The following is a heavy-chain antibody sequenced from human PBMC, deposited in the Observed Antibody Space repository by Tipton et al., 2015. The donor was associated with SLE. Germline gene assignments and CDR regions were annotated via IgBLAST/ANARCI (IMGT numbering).Heavy chain of an antibody. D-gene: IGHD3-10*01. CDR1: GGSISSNF. CDR2: MYYTGST. CDR3: ARDTYYYGSGNYYTDVFDI. J-gene: IGHJ3*02. V-gene: IGHV4-59*01. Sequence: TLSLTCTVSGGSISSNFWSWIRQPPGKGLEWVGHMYYTGSTNYNPSLNSRVTISVDTSKNQFSLKLSSVTAADTAMYYCARDTYYYGSGNYYTDVFDIWGQGAMVTVSS.